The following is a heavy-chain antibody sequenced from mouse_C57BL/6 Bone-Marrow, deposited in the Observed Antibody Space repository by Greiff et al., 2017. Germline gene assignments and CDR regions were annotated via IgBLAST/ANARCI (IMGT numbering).Heavy chain of an antibody. CDR1: EYEFPSHD. CDR3: ARQGYYGSSSYYAMDY. Sequence: EVMLVESGGGLVQPGESLKLSCESNEYEFPSHDMSWVRKTPEKRLELVAAINSDGGSTYYPDTMERRFIISRDNTKKTLYLQMSSLRSEDTALYYCARQGYYGSSSYYAMDYWGQGTSVTVSS. J-gene: IGHJ4*01. CDR2: INSDGGST. V-gene: IGHV5-2*03. D-gene: IGHD1-1*01.